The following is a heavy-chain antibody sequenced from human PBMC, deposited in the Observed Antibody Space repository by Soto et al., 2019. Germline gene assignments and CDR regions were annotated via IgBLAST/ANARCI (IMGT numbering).Heavy chain of an antibody. Sequence: QVQLQESGPGLVKPSQTLSLTCTVSGGSIIIGYYYWSWILQPPGNGLEVIGYSYYRGSTDYNPSLKSRVTISVDTSKNQFSLKLTSVTAADTAVYYCARVRGVTYFDYWGQGTLVTVSS. V-gene: IGHV4-30-4*01. CDR2: SYYRGST. CDR1: GGSIIIGYYY. J-gene: IGHJ4*02. CDR3: ARVRGVTYFDY. D-gene: IGHD3-10*01.